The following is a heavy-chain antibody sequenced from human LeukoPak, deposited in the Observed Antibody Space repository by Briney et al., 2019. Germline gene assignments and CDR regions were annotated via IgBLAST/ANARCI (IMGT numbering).Heavy chain of an antibody. CDR1: GGTFSSYA. Sequence: ASVKVSCKASGGTFSSYAISWVRQAPGRGLEWMGGIIPIFGTANYAQKFQGRVTITADESTSTAYMELSSLRSEDTAVYYCARPGPYDLWSGYYIPLDYWGQGTLVTVSS. CDR2: IIPIFGTA. V-gene: IGHV1-69*13. D-gene: IGHD3-3*01. CDR3: ARPGPYDLWSGYYIPLDY. J-gene: IGHJ4*02.